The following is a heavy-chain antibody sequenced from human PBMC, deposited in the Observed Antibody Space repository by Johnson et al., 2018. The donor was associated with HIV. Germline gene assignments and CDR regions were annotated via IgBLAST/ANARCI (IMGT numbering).Heavy chain of an antibody. CDR3: ARSVALIVATFDAFDI. V-gene: IGHV3-13*01. D-gene: IGHD5-12*01. CDR2: IGTAGDT. Sequence: VQLVESGGGLVQRGGSLRFSCAASGFTFSSYDMHWVRQATGKGLEWVSGIGTAGDTYYPGSVKGRFTISRENAKNSLHLQMNSLRAGDTAVYYCARSVALIVATFDAFDIWGQGTMVTVSS. CDR1: GFTFSSYD. J-gene: IGHJ3*02.